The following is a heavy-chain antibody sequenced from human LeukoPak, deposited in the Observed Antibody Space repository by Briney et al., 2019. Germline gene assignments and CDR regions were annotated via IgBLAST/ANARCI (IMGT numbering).Heavy chain of an antibody. J-gene: IGHJ4*02. Sequence: QPGGSLILSCAASGFTFSSYGMHWVRQAPGKGLEWVAVISYDGSNKYYADSVKGRFTISRDNSKNTLYLQMNSLRAEDTAVYYCAKDGPSDYYGSGSGYFDYWGQGTLVTVSS. CDR2: ISYDGSNK. CDR1: GFTFSSYG. V-gene: IGHV3-30*18. CDR3: AKDGPSDYYGSGSGYFDY. D-gene: IGHD3-10*01.